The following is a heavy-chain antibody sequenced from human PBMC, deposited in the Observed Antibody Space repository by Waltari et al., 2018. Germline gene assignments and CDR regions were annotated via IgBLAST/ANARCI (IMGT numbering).Heavy chain of an antibody. J-gene: IGHJ5*02. CDR2: IKQDGSEK. Sequence: EVQLVESGGGLVQPGGSLRLSCAASGFTFSSYWMSWVRTAPGKGLAWVANIKQDGSEKYYVDSVKGRFTISRDNAKNSLYLQMNSLRAEDTAVYYCARPYGSGSYYRWFDPWGQGTLVTVSS. D-gene: IGHD3-10*01. V-gene: IGHV3-7*01. CDR3: ARPYGSGSYYRWFDP. CDR1: GFTFSSYW.